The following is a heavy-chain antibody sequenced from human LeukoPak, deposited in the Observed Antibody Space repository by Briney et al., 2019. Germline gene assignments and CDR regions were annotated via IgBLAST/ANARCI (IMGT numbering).Heavy chain of an antibody. CDR3: ARGQGDIVVVVADRWFDP. D-gene: IGHD2-15*01. CDR2: INHSGST. J-gene: IGHJ5*02. V-gene: IGHV4-34*01. CDR1: GESFSGYY. Sequence: PSETLSLTCAVYGESFSGYYWSWIRQPPGKGLEWIGEINHSGSTNYNPSLKSRVTISVDTSKNQFSLKLSSVTAADTAVYYCARGQGDIVVVVADRWFDPWGQGTLVTVSS.